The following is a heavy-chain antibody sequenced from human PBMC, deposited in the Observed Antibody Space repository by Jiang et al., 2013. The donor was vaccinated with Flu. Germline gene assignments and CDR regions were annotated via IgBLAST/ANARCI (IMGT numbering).Heavy chain of an antibody. CDR1: GYSFTNYW. CDR3: ATVSSSQRRANPFDI. J-gene: IGHJ3*02. Sequence: GAEVKKPGESLKISCKGSGYSFTNYWIAWVRQMPGKGLEWMGVIYPGDSETRYSPSFQGQVTISADKSTSTAYLQWSSLKASDTAMYYCATVSSSQRRANPFDIWGQGDKWSSSLQ. CDR2: IYPGDSET. V-gene: IGHV5-51*01. D-gene: IGHD2-2*01.